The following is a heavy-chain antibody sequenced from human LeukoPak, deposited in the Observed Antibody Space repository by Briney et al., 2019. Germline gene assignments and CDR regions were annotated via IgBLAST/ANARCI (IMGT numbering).Heavy chain of an antibody. CDR3: ARALSVAYCGGDCSSPGY. V-gene: IGHV1-69*04. CDR2: IIPILGIA. Sequence: GASVTVSCTASGGTFSSYAISWVRQAPGQGLEWMGRIIPILGIANYAQKFQGRVTITADKSTSTAYMELSSLRSEDTAVYYCARALSVAYCGGDCSSPGYWGQGTLVTVSS. CDR1: GGTFSSYA. J-gene: IGHJ4*02. D-gene: IGHD2-21*02.